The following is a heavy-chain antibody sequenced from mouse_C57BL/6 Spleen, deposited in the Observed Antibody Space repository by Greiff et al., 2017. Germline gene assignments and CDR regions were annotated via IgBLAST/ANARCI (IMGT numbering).Heavy chain of an antibody. V-gene: IGHV1-81*01. D-gene: IGHD1-1*01. CDR2: IYPRSGNT. CDR3: ARGTTVVAHYFDY. J-gene: IGHJ2*01. Sequence: QVQLKESGAELARPGASVKLSCKASGYTFTSYGISWVKQRTGQGLEWIGEIYPRSGNTYYNEKFKGKATLTADKSSSTAYMELRSLTSEDSAVYFCARGTTVVAHYFDYWGQGTTLTVSS. CDR1: GYTFTSYG.